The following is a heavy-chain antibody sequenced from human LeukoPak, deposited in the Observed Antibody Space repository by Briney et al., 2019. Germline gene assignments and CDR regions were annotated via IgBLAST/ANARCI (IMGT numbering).Heavy chain of an antibody. D-gene: IGHD3-10*01. V-gene: IGHV1-2*02. CDR3: ARELRRRWYFDL. Sequence: ASVKVSCKASGYTFTGYYLHWVRQAPGQGPEWMGWINPNSGGTNYAQKFQGRVTMSRDTSISTTYMELAFLRSDDTAVYYCARELRRRWYFDLWGRGTLVTVSS. CDR1: GYTFTGYY. CDR2: INPNSGGT. J-gene: IGHJ2*01.